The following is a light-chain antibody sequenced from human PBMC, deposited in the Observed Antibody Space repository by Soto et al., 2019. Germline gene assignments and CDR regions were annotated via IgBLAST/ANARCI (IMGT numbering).Light chain of an antibody. V-gene: IGKV1-5*01. CDR2: DAS. CDR3: QQYNSFWT. Sequence: DIQMTQSPSTLSASVGDRVTITCRASQSISTWLAWYQQKPGKAPKLLIYDASTLESGVPSRFSGSGSGTEFTLTSSNLQPDDRATYYCQQYNSFWTFGQGTKVEIK. CDR1: QSISTW. J-gene: IGKJ1*01.